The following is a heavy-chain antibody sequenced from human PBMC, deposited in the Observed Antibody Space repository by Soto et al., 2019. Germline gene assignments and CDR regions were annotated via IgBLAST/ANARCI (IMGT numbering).Heavy chain of an antibody. Sequence: QVQLVQSGAEVKKPGSSVKVSCKTSGGDFKNYGISWVRQAPGQGLERMGGIVPVFGSAKYGQIFQGRVTITADEGTSTTYMELSGLKPEDTAVYYCAREIAATGFHFWGQGTLVIVSS. J-gene: IGHJ4*02. V-gene: IGHV1-69*12. CDR1: GGDFKNYG. CDR3: AREIAATGFHF. D-gene: IGHD3-9*01. CDR2: IVPVFGSA.